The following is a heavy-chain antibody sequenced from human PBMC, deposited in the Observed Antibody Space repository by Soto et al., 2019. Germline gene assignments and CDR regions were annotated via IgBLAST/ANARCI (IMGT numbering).Heavy chain of an antibody. V-gene: IGHV4-31*03. D-gene: IGHD3-10*01. J-gene: IGHJ4*02. CDR2: IYYSGST. CDR1: GGSISSGGYY. CDR3: ARLSITMVRGVITPYAFDY. Sequence: SETLSLTCTVSGGSISSGGYYWSWIRQHPGKGLEWIGYIYYSGSTYYNPSLKSRVTISVDTSKNQFSLKLSSVTAADTAVYYCARLSITMVRGVITPYAFDYWGQGTLVTVSS.